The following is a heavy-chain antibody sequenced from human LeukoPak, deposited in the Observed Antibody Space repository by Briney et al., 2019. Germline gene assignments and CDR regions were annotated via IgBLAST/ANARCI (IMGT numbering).Heavy chain of an antibody. J-gene: IGHJ4*02. CDR1: GGSIDSTNW. CDR2: IHHDGRI. Sequence: SETLTLTCDVSGGSIDSTNWWNRVRQPPGKGLEWIGEIHHDGRINYNPSLKSRVTLSVDKSKNQFSLRLNSVTAADTAMYYCARSHDHLWGNYPDYWGQGTLVTVSS. V-gene: IGHV4/OR15-8*01. D-gene: IGHD3-16*02. CDR3: ARSHDHLWGNYPDY.